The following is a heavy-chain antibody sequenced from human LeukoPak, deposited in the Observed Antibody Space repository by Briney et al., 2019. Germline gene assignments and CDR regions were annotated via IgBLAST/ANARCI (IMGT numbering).Heavy chain of an antibody. CDR1: GFTFSSYS. CDR3: ATSGRRWDYFDY. CDR2: IKGKSDRGTT. D-gene: IGHD4-23*01. V-gene: IGHV3-15*01. Sequence: GGSLRLSCAASGFTFSSYSMNWVRQAPGKGLEWVGRIKGKSDRGTTDYAAPVKGRFTISRDDSKNTLYLQMNSLKTEDTAVYYCATSGRRWDYFDYWGQGTLVTVSS. J-gene: IGHJ4*02.